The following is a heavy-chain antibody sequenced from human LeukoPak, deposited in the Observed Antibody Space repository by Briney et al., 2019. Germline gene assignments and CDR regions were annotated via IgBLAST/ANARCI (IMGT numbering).Heavy chain of an antibody. Sequence: GGSLRLSCAASGFTFDEYGMSWVRQAPGKGLEWVSGINWNGGSTGYADSVKGRFTISRHNAKNSLYLQMNSLRAEDTALYYCARSGGGSYGFHWFDPWGQGTLVTVSS. J-gene: IGHJ5*01. D-gene: IGHD1-26*01. CDR2: INWNGGST. CDR1: GFTFDEYG. CDR3: ARSGGGSYGFHWFDP. V-gene: IGHV3-20*04.